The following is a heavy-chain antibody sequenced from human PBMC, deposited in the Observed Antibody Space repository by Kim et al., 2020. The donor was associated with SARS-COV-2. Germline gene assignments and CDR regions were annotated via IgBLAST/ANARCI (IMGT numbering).Heavy chain of an antibody. D-gene: IGHD2-2*01. V-gene: IGHV3-33*01. J-gene: IGHJ4*02. Sequence: GGSLRLSCAASGFIFSSYGMHWVRQAPGKGLEWVAVIWYDGSNKYYADSVKGRFTISRDNSKNTLYLQTNSLRTEDTAVYYCASAGGVPAATQYYFDYWGQGTLVTVSS. CDR1: GFIFSSYG. CDR3: ASAGGVPAATQYYFDY. CDR2: IWYDGSNK.